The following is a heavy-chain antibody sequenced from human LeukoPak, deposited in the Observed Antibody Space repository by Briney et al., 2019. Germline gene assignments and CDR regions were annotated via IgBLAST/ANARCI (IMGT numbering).Heavy chain of an antibody. Sequence: GGSLKLSCAASGFSFSDSALHWVRQASGKGPEWLGRIRTKKNTYATAYAASVKGRFTISRDDSKNTVYLQMSSLKTDDTAVYYCTRKNNVDFSEHWFEFDHWGLGTLVTVSS. CDR1: GFSFSDSA. CDR2: IRTKKNTYAT. CDR3: TRKNNVDFSEHWFEFDH. D-gene: IGHD3-10*01. J-gene: IGHJ4*02. V-gene: IGHV3-73*01.